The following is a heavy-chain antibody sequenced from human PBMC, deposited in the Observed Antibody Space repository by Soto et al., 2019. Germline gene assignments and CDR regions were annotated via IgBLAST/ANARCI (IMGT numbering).Heavy chain of an antibody. V-gene: IGHV4-4*02. D-gene: IGHD6-19*01. CDR1: GGSISSSNW. CDR3: ASRYSSGWYGDY. J-gene: IGHJ4*02. Sequence: QVQLQESGPGLVKPSGTLSLTCAVSGGSISSSNWWSWVRQPPGKGLEWIGEIYHSGSTNYNPSLKGRVTVSVAKSKNQFSLKLSSGTAAGTAVYYCASRYSSGWYGDYWGQGTLVTVSS. CDR2: IYHSGST.